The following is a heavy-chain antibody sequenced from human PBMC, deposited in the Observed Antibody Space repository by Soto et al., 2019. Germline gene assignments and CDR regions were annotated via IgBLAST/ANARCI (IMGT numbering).Heavy chain of an antibody. Sequence: SATLSLTCAVYGGSFSGYYWNWIRQPPGKGLEWIGEINHSGSTNYNPSLLSRVTISVDKSKNQFSLKLSSVTAADTAVYYCASLYSGYEYYYYYGMDVWGQGTTVTVSS. CDR3: ASLYSGYEYYYYYGMDV. J-gene: IGHJ6*02. V-gene: IGHV4-34*01. D-gene: IGHD5-12*01. CDR1: GGSFSGYY. CDR2: INHSGST.